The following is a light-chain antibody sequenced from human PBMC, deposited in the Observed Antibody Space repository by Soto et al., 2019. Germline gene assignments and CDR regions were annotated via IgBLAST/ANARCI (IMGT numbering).Light chain of an antibody. CDR1: QGISSF. CDR2: AAS. Sequence: DIQLTQSPSFLSASVGDRVTVTCRASQGISSFLAWYQQKPGKAPKLLIYAASTLQSGVPSRFSGTGSGTEFTLTISSLQPEDFATYHCQQHNSYPHTFGQGTKLEIK. CDR3: QQHNSYPHT. V-gene: IGKV1-9*01. J-gene: IGKJ2*01.